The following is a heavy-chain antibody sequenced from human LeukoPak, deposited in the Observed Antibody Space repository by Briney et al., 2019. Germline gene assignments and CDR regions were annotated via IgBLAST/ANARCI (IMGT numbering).Heavy chain of an antibody. CDR1: GGTFSSYA. Sequence: VASVKVSCKASGGTFSSYAISWVRQAPGQGLEWMGGIIPIFGTANYAQKFQGRVTITADESTSTADMELSRLRSEDTAVYYCARDLHYCSSTSCWSRGWFDPWGQGTLVTVSS. CDR2: IIPIFGTA. CDR3: ARDLHYCSSTSCWSRGWFDP. V-gene: IGHV1-69*13. J-gene: IGHJ5*02. D-gene: IGHD2-2*01.